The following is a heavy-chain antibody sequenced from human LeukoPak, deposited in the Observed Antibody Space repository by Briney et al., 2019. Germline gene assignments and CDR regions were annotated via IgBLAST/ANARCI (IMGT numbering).Heavy chain of an antibody. CDR1: AFTFGSFG. V-gene: IGHV3-23*01. Sequence: GGSLRLSCAASAFTFGSFGMSWVRQAPGKGLERVSAISDTGGSTFYADSVKGRFTISRDNSKNTLYLQMNSLRAEDTAIYYCAKGRIQSYMAPEYWGQGTLVTVSS. D-gene: IGHD4-11*01. CDR3: AKGRIQSYMAPEY. CDR2: ISDTGGST. J-gene: IGHJ4*02.